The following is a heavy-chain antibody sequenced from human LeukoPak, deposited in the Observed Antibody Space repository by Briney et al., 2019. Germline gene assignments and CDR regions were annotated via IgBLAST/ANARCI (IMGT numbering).Heavy chain of an antibody. CDR3: AIRSGGSCYWSPWCAFDI. J-gene: IGHJ3*02. Sequence: ASVKVSCKASGYTFTGYYMHWVRHAPGQGLEWMGWINPNSGGTNYAQKFQGRVTMTRDTSISTAYMELSRLRSDDTAVYYCAIRSGGSCYWSPWCAFDIWGQGTMVTVSS. CDR2: INPNSGGT. V-gene: IGHV1-2*02. CDR1: GYTFTGYY. D-gene: IGHD2-15*01.